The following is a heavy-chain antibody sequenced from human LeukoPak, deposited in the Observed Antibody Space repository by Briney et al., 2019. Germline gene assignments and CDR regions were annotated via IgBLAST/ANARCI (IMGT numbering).Heavy chain of an antibody. CDR3: ARVLTIFRGGFDY. V-gene: IGHV4-38-2*02. J-gene: IGHJ4*02. Sequence: SGPALVKPTQTLTLTCTFSGFSLSTSGMCVSWIRQPPGKGLEWIGSIDGSGSTYYNPSLKSRVTISVDTSKNQFSLKLSSVTAADTAVYYCARVLTIFRGGFDYWGQGTLVTVSS. CDR1: GFSLSTSGM. D-gene: IGHD3-10*01. CDR2: IDGSGST.